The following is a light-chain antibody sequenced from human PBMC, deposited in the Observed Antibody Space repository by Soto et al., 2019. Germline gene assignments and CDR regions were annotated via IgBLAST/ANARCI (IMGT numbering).Light chain of an antibody. J-gene: IGKJ5*01. CDR2: DAS. CDR1: QTVSTY. Sequence: EIVLTQSPATLSLSPGERATLSCRASQTVSTYIAWYQQKPGQSPRLLIYDASSRATGVPDRFSGGGSGTEFALTISSLQSEDFAVYYCQQYNNWPITFGQGTRLEI. CDR3: QQYNNWPIT. V-gene: IGKV3D-15*01.